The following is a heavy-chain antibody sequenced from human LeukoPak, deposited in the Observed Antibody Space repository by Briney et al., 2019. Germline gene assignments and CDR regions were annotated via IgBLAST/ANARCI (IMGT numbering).Heavy chain of an antibody. CDR3: ARDLGQYYDTSDNWFDP. J-gene: IGHJ5*02. V-gene: IGHV3-30*03. Sequence: GRSLRLSCAASGFTFSSYGMHWVRQAPGKGLEWVAVISYDGSNKYYADSVKGRFTISRDNAKNTLNLQMNSLRVEDTAVYYCARDLGQYYDTSDNWFDPWGQGTLVTVSS. D-gene: IGHD3-22*01. CDR1: GFTFSSYG. CDR2: ISYDGSNK.